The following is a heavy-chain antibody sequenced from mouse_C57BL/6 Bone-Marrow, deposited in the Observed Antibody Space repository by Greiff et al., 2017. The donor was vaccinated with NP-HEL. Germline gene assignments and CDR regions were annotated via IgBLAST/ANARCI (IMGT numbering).Heavy chain of an antibody. CDR1: GFSLTSYG. Sequence: QVHVKQSGPGLVQPSQSLSITCTVSGFSLTSYGVHWVRQSPGKGLEWLGVIWRGGSTDYNAAFMSRLSITKDNSKSQVFFKMNSLQADDTAIYYCAKEKDYCGSSFAYWGQGTLVTVSA. CDR2: IWRGGST. CDR3: AKEKDYCGSSFAY. D-gene: IGHD1-1*01. V-gene: IGHV2-5*01. J-gene: IGHJ3*01.